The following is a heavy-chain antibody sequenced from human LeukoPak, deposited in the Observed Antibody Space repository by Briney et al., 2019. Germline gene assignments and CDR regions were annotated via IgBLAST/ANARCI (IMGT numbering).Heavy chain of an antibody. V-gene: IGHV4-4*02. CDR2: IYHSGST. CDR3: ARETSGYYGSGSYFGENYYYYYGMDV. D-gene: IGHD3-10*01. CDR1: GGSISSSNW. Sequence: SETLSLTCAVSGGSISSSNWWSWVRQPPGKGLEWIGEIYHSGSTNYNPPLKSRVTISVDKSKNQFSLKLSSVTAADTAVYYCARETSGYYGSGSYFGENYYYYYGMDVWGKGTTVTVSS. J-gene: IGHJ6*04.